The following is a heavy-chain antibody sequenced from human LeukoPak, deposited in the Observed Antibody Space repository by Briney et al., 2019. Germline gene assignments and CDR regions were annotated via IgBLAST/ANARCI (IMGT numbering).Heavy chain of an antibody. D-gene: IGHD3-10*01. CDR1: GRSISSYY. CDR2: IYTSGST. J-gene: IGHJ6*02. CDR3: ARGGQYGSGSYYTYYYYGMDV. Sequence: SETLSLTCTVSGRSISSYYWSWIRQPAGKGLEWIGRIYTSGSTNYNPSLKSRVTMSVDTSKNQFSLKLSSVTAADTAVYYCARGGQYGSGSYYTYYYYGMDVWGQGTTVTVSS. V-gene: IGHV4-4*07.